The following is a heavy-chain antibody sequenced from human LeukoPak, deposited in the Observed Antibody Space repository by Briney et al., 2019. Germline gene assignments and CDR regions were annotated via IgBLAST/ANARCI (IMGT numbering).Heavy chain of an antibody. CDR1: GFTFSSYS. CDR2: ISSSSSTI. J-gene: IGHJ4*02. V-gene: IGHV3-48*01. CDR3: ARELIAARFDY. Sequence: PGGSLRLSCAASGFTFSSYSMNWVRQAPGKGLEWVSYISSSSSTIYYADSVKGRFTISRDNAKNSLYLQMNSLRAEDTAVYYCARELIAARFDYWGQGTLVTVSS. D-gene: IGHD6-6*01.